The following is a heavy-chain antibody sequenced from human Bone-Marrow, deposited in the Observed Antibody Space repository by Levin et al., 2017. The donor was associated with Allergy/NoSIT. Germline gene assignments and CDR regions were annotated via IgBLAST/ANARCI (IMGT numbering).Heavy chain of an antibody. CDR3: ARGGTVTPIDY. V-gene: IGHV4-59*08. Sequence: SETLSLTCTVSGGSISSFYWSWIRQPPGKGLEWIGYIFYSGSTNYSPSLKSRLTISVDTSKNQFSLKLSSVTAADTAVYFCARGGTVTPIDYWGQGTLVTVSS. CDR1: GGSISSFY. D-gene: IGHD4-17*01. CDR2: IFYSGST. J-gene: IGHJ4*02.